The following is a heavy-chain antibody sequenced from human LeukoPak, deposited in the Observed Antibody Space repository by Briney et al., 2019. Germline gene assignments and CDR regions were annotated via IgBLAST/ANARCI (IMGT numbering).Heavy chain of an antibody. D-gene: IGHD1-26*01. Sequence: GGSLRLSCAASGFTFSSYGMHWVRQAPGKGLEWVAVIWYDGSNKYYADSVKGRFTISRDNSKNTLYLQMNSLRAEDTAVYYCGRVSGSYEYYFDYWGQRTLVTVSS. CDR1: GFTFSSYG. J-gene: IGHJ4*02. CDR2: IWYDGSNK. V-gene: IGHV3-33*01. CDR3: GRVSGSYEYYFDY.